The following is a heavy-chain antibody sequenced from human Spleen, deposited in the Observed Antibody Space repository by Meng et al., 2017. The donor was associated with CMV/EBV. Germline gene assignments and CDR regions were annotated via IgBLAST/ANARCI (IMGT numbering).Heavy chain of an antibody. D-gene: IGHD3-10*01. J-gene: IGHJ6*02. CDR3: AKYYFGSGTYTGYYYYYGMDV. CDR2: IWYDGSNK. V-gene: IGHV3-33*06. CDR1: GFTFSSYG. Sequence: GESLKISCAASGFTFSSYGMHWVRQAPGKGLEWVAVIWYDGSNKYYADSVKGRFTISRDNSKNTLYLQMNSLRAEDTAVYYCAKYYFGSGTYTGYYYYYGMDVWGQGTTVTVSS.